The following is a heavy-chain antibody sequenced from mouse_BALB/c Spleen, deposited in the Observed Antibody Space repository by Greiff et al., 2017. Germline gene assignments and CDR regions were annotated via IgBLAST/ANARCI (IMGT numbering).Heavy chain of an antibody. Sequence: VQLKESGPELVKPGASVKMSCKASGYTFTSYVMHWVKQKPGQGLEWIGYINPYNDGTKYNEKFKGKATLTSDKSSSTAYMELSSLTSEDSAVYYCARHSLYGSRHFDVWGAGTTVTVSS. D-gene: IGHD1-1*01. J-gene: IGHJ1*01. CDR3: ARHSLYGSRHFDV. CDR2: INPYNDGT. CDR1: GYTFTSYV. V-gene: IGHV1-14*01.